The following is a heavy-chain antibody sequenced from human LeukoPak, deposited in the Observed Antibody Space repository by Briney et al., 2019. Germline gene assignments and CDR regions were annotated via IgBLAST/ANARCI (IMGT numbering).Heavy chain of an antibody. V-gene: IGHV3-48*02. CDR2: MNSDGSHI. D-gene: IGHD3-10*01. J-gene: IGHJ4*02. CDR1: GFTFTDYS. Sequence: PGGSLRLSCAASGFTFTDYSMNWVRQAPGKGLEWVSSMNSDGSHIYHAGSVEGRFTISRDNARNSLYLQMNGLRDEDTAVYYCARGSFGVFDYWGQGILGTVSS. CDR3: ARGSFGVFDY.